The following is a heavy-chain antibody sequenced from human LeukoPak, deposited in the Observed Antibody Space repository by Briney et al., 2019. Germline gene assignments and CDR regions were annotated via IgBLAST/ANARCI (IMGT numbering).Heavy chain of an antibody. D-gene: IGHD3-10*01. CDR2: IFYSGST. CDR1: GGSISSGDYY. CDR3: ASLRTYYYGSGANGYYFDY. V-gene: IGHV4-30-4*08. J-gene: IGHJ4*02. Sequence: SETLSLTCTVSGGSISSGDYYWSWIRQPPGKGLEWIGYIFYSGSTYYNPSLKSRVTISVDTSKNKFSLKLSSVTAADTAVYYCASLRTYYYGSGANGYYFDYWGQGTLVTVSS.